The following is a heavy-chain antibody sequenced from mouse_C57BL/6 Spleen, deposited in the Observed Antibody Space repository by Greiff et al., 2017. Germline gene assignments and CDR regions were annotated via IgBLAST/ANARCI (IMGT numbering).Heavy chain of an antibody. Sequence: EVQLQQSGPGLVKPSQSLSLSCSVTGYSITSGYFWYWIRPFPGNKLEWMGYISYDGGNNYNPTLKNRISITRDTSTNQIFLKLNSVTTEDPATYYCARDPGYGKPFAYWGQGTLVTVSA. CDR1: GYSITSGYF. CDR2: ISYDGGN. J-gene: IGHJ3*01. CDR3: ARDPGYGKPFAY. V-gene: IGHV3-6*01. D-gene: IGHD1-1*01.